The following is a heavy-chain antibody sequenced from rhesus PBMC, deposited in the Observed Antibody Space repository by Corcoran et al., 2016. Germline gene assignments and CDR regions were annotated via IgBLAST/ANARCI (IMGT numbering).Heavy chain of an antibody. CDR3: AKEGAAGYWYFDL. CDR2: ISNGGGST. Sequence: EVQLVESGGGLVQPGGSLRLSCAASGFTFSAYGMSWVRQAPGKGLEWVSYISNGGGSTNYAESVRGRFTISRDNSKNTLALQMNSLRLEDTAVYYCAKEGAAGYWYFDLWGPGTPITISS. V-gene: IGHV3S5*01. CDR1: GFTFSAYG. J-gene: IGHJ2*01. D-gene: IGHD6-13*01.